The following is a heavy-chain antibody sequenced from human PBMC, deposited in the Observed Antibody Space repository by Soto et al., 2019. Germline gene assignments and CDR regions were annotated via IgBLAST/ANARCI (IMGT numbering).Heavy chain of an antibody. CDR2: IYYSGST. J-gene: IGHJ5*02. D-gene: IGHD2-15*01. V-gene: IGHV4-30-4*02. Sequence: SETLSLTCTVSGGSISSGDYYWSWIRQPPGKGLEWIGYIYYSGSTYYNPSLKSRVTITRDTSTSTVYMDLSSLRYEDTAVYYCARDNSQNYGTPAASSWFHPWGQGTPVTVSS. CDR3: ARDNSQNYGTPAASSWFHP. CDR1: GGSISSGDYY.